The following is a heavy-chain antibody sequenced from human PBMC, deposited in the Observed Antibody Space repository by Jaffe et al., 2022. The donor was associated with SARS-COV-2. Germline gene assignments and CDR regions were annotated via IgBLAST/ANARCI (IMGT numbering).Heavy chain of an antibody. V-gene: IGHV4-38-2*02. J-gene: IGHJ5*02. CDR2: IYHSGST. Sequence: QVQLQESGPGLVKPSETLSLTCTVSGYSISSGYYWGWIRQPPGKGLEWIGSIYHSGSTYYNPSLKSRVTISVDTSKNQFSLKLSSVTAADTAVYYCARARGVYYYDSSAQPPTNWFDPWGQGTLVTVSS. CDR1: GYSISSGYY. D-gene: IGHD3-22*01. CDR3: ARARGVYYYDSSAQPPTNWFDP.